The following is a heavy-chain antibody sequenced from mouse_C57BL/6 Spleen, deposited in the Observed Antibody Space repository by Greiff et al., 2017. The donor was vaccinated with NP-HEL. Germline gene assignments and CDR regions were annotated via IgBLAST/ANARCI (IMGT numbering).Heavy chain of an antibody. CDR2: IHPTSGST. J-gene: IGHJ4*01. V-gene: IGHV1-64*01. CDR1: GYTFTSYW. CDR3: ARSGDYVYYYAMDY. Sequence: QVQLQQPGAELVKPGASVKLSCKASGYTFTSYWMHWVKQRPGQGLEWIGMIHPTSGSTNYNAKFKSKATLTVDKSSSTAYMQLSSLTSEDSAVYYCARSGDYVYYYAMDYWGQGTSVTVSS. D-gene: IGHD2-4*01.